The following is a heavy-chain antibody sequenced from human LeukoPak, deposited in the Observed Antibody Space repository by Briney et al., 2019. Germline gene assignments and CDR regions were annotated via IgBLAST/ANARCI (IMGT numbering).Heavy chain of an antibody. D-gene: IGHD5-24*01. V-gene: IGHV4-59*01. CDR2: TFYSGDT. CDR3: ARGNGYNAY. CDR1: GISISGYY. Sequence: SETLSLTCTVSGISISGYYWSWIRQPPGKGLEWIGYTFYSGDTNYNPSLKSRVTISVDTSKKQFSLKLSSVTAADTAVYYCARGNGYNAYWGQGTLVTVSS. J-gene: IGHJ4*02.